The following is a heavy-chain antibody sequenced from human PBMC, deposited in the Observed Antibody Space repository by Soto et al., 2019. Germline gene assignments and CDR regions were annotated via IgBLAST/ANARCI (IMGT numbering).Heavy chain of an antibody. CDR2: IDPSDSYT. Sequence: PGESLKISCKGSGYSFTSYWISWVRQMPGKGLEWMGRIDPSDSYTNYSPSFQGHVTISADKSISTAYLQWSSLKASDTAMYYCARHSTGYSSSWYEYYYGMDVWVQGTTVTV. CDR1: GYSFTSYW. CDR3: ARHSTGYSSSWYEYYYGMDV. J-gene: IGHJ6*02. V-gene: IGHV5-10-1*01. D-gene: IGHD6-13*01.